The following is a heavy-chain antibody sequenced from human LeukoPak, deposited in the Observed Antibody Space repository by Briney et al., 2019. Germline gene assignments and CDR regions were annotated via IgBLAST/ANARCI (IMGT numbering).Heavy chain of an antibody. V-gene: IGHV4-59*12. Sequence: SETLSLTCTVSGGSISSYYWSWIRQPPGKGLEWIGYIYYSGSTNYNPSLKSRVTISVDTSKNQFSLKLSSVTAADTAVYYCARDGAIAAAGFFDYWGQGTLVTVSS. CDR2: IYYSGST. D-gene: IGHD6-13*01. CDR3: ARDGAIAAAGFFDY. J-gene: IGHJ4*02. CDR1: GGSISSYY.